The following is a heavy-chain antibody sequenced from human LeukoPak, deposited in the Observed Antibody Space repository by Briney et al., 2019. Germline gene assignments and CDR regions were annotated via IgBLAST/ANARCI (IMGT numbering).Heavy chain of an antibody. Sequence: PSETLSLTCRVSGSSISSSSEYWGWICPPPGQGLEWIRSIYYSGRTYYNLSLKSRVTMSVDTSKNQFSLKLSSVTAADTAVYYCAICRKFYSDSSGYCSYFDYWGQGTLVTASS. CDR1: GSSISSSSEY. V-gene: IGHV4-39*01. J-gene: IGHJ4*02. D-gene: IGHD3-22*01. CDR3: AICRKFYSDSSGYCSYFDY. CDR2: IYYSGRT.